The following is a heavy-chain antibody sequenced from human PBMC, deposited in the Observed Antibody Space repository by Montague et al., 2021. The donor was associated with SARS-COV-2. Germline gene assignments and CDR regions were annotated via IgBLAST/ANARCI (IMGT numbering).Heavy chain of an antibody. V-gene: IGHV4-4*07. CDR2: IHTSGST. Sequence: SETLSLTCTVSGGSISSYYWSWIRQSAGKGLEWIGRIHTSGSTDYNPSLNSRVTMSVDTSKNQFSLKLSSVTAADTAVYHCASGKYYDFWSGCYSHDYVSGMDAWGQGTTVTVSS. CDR1: GGSISSYY. J-gene: IGHJ6*02. CDR3: ASGKYYDFWSGCYSHDYVSGMDA. D-gene: IGHD3-3*01.